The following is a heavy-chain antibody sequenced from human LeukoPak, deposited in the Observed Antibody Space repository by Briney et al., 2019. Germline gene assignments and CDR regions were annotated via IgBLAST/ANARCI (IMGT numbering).Heavy chain of an antibody. J-gene: IGHJ4*02. Sequence: GGSLRLSCAASGFTFSSYAMSWVRQAPGKGLEWVAVISYDGRSKYYADSVKGRFTISRDNSKSTLNLQMNSLRAEDTAVYYCARERTVMVSREFDYWGQGTLVIVSS. V-gene: IGHV3-30*03. CDR3: ARERTVMVSREFDY. CDR2: ISYDGRSK. CDR1: GFTFSSYA. D-gene: IGHD5-18*01.